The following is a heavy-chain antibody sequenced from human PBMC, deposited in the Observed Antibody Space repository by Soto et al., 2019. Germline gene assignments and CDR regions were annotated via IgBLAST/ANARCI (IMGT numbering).Heavy chain of an antibody. D-gene: IGHD5-12*01. Sequence: ASVKVSCKASGYTFFTYDISWVRQAPGQGLEWMGWISTYSGDTKYAQKFQGRVTMTTDTSTTTAYLELRSLRSDNTAVYYCARHHGPTTSENWFDPWGQGTLVTVSS. CDR2: ISTYSGDT. V-gene: IGHV1-18*01. CDR3: ARHHGPTTSENWFDP. CDR1: GYTFFTYD. J-gene: IGHJ5*02.